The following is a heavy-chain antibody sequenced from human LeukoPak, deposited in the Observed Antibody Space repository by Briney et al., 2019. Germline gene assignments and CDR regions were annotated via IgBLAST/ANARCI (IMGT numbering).Heavy chain of an antibody. CDR3: ARDIQQWLDRDTFDM. Sequence: SETLSLTCTVSGGSISSYYWSWIRQPAGKGLEWIGRIYTSGSTNYNPSLKSRVTMSVDTSKNQFSLKLSSVTAADTAVYYCARDIQQWLDRDTFDMWGQGTMVTVSS. D-gene: IGHD6-19*01. CDR2: IYTSGST. J-gene: IGHJ3*02. V-gene: IGHV4-4*07. CDR1: GGSISSYY.